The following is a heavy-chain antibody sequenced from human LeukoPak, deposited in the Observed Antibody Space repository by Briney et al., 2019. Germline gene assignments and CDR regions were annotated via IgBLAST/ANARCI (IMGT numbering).Heavy chain of an antibody. V-gene: IGHV3-21*01. CDR1: GFTFSSYS. Sequence: GGSLRLSCAASGFTFSSYSMNWVRQAPGKGLEWVSSISSGSSYIYYADSVKGRFTISRDNAKNSLYLQMNSLRAEDTAVYYCARDLAGTLDYWGQGTLVTVSS. CDR2: ISSGSSYI. D-gene: IGHD1-7*01. CDR3: ARDLAGTLDY. J-gene: IGHJ4*02.